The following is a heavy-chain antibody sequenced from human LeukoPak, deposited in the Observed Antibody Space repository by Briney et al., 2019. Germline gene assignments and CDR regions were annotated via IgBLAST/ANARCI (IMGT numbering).Heavy chain of an antibody. Sequence: GGSLRLSCAASGFTFDDYGMSWVRQAPGKGLEWVSGINWNGGSTGYADSVKGRFTISRDNAKNSLYLQMNSLRAEDTAVYYCARDSLLWFGELEDYYYYMDVWGKGTTVTISS. CDR2: INWNGGST. CDR3: ARDSLLWFGELEDYYYYMDV. CDR1: GFTFDDYG. D-gene: IGHD3-10*01. V-gene: IGHV3-20*04. J-gene: IGHJ6*03.